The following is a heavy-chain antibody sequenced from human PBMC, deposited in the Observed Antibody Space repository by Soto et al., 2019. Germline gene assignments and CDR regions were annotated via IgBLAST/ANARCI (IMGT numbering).Heavy chain of an antibody. CDR3: AGDDSPGDNLYYQH. CDR2: IRGSNGYT. V-gene: IGHV1-18*01. D-gene: IGHD2-21*01. J-gene: IGHJ1*01. CDR1: GYTFTTHG. Sequence: QVPLVQSGAEVKKPGASVKVACKASGYTFTTHGISWVRPAPGQGLEWIGWIRGSNGYTHYPQNLRGRVTVTTDTSTSTAYMELRNLISDDTAVYYCAGDDSPGDNLYYQHWGRGALVTVSS.